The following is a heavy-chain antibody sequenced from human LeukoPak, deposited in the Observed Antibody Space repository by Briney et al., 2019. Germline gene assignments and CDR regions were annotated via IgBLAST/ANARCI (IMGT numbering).Heavy chain of an antibody. CDR3: ARGREIDY. J-gene: IGHJ4*02. CDR2: INHSGST. D-gene: IGHD1-26*01. Sequence: SETLSLTCAVYGGSFSGYYWSWIRQPPGKGLEWIGEINHSGSTNYNPSLKSRVTISVDTSKNQFSLKLSSVTAADTAVYYCARGREIDYWGQGTLVTVSS. CDR1: GGSFSGYY. V-gene: IGHV4-34*01.